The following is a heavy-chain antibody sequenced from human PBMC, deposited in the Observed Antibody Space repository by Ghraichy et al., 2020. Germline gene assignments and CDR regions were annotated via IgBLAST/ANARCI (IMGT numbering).Heavy chain of an antibody. J-gene: IGHJ6*02. CDR2: INHSGST. Sequence: SETLSLTCAVYGGSFSGYYWSWIRQPPGKGLEWIGEINHSGSTNYNPSLKSRVTISVDTSKNQFSLKLSSVTAADTAVYYCARGVTIFGVVIRYYYGMDVWGQGTTVTVSS. CDR3: ARGVTIFGVVIRYYYGMDV. CDR1: GGSFSGYY. V-gene: IGHV4-34*01. D-gene: IGHD3-3*01.